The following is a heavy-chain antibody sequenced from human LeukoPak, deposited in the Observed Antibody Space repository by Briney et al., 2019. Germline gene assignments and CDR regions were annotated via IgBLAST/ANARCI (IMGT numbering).Heavy chain of an antibody. CDR3: ARHAIIRTYYSPIDT. D-gene: IGHD1-26*01. CDR2: IYHSGST. Sequence: SETLSLTCAVSGYSISSGYYWGWIRQPPGKGLEWIGSIYHSGSTYYNPSLKSRVTISVDTSKNQFSLKLSSVTAADTAVYYCARHAIIRTYYSPIDTWGPGTLVTVSS. V-gene: IGHV4-38-2*01. J-gene: IGHJ5*02. CDR1: GYSISSGYY.